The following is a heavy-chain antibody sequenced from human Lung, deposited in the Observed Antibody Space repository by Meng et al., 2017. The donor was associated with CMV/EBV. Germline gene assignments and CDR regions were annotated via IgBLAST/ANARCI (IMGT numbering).Heavy chain of an antibody. Sequence: ASVXVSXKASGYTFTSYGISWVRQDPGQGLEWMGWISAYNGNTNYAQKLQGRVTMTTDTSTSTAYMELRSLRSDDTAVYYCAREPIRVLRFLEWNYYYYGMDVWXQGTTVTVSS. CDR1: GYTFTSYG. CDR2: ISAYNGNT. CDR3: AREPIRVLRFLEWNYYYYGMDV. D-gene: IGHD3-3*01. J-gene: IGHJ6*02. V-gene: IGHV1-18*01.